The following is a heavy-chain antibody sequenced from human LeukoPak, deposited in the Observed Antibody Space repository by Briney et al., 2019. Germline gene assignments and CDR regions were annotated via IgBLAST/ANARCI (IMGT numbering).Heavy chain of an antibody. CDR1: GGSINSYY. D-gene: IGHD2-2*01. V-gene: IGHV4-59*08. Sequence: NPSETLSLTCTVSGGSINSYYWSWIRQPPGKGLEWIGYIYYSGSTNYNPSLKSRVTISVDTSKNQFSLKLSSVTAADTAVYYCARQGVVVPAALAIDYWGQGTLVTVSS. CDR3: ARQGVVVPAALAIDY. J-gene: IGHJ4*02. CDR2: IYYSGST.